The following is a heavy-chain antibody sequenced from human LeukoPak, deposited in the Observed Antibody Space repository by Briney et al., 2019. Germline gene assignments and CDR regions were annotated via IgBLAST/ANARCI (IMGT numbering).Heavy chain of an antibody. D-gene: IGHD1-26*01. V-gene: IGHV4-61*02. CDR1: GGSISSGSYY. Sequence: SETLSLTCTVSGGSISSGSYYWSWIRQPAGKGLEWIGRIYTSGSNNYNPSLKSRVTRSVDTSKNQFSLKLISVTAADTAVYYCARVSGSYRWYFDYWGQGTLVTVSS. J-gene: IGHJ4*02. CDR3: ARVSGSYRWYFDY. CDR2: IYTSGSN.